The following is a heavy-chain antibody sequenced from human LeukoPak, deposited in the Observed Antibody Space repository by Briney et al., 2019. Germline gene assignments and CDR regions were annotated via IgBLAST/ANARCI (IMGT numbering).Heavy chain of an antibody. D-gene: IGHD6-13*01. CDR3: ATWYSSSWYNYYYYGMDV. CDR2: ISYDGSNK. J-gene: IGHJ6*02. CDR1: GFSFSSYG. Sequence: GGSLRLSCAASGFSFSSYGMHWVRQAPGKGLEWVAVISYDGSNKYYADSVKGRFTISRDNSKNTLYLQMNSLRAEDTAVYYCATWYSSSWYNYYYYGMDVWGQGTTVTVSS. V-gene: IGHV3-30*03.